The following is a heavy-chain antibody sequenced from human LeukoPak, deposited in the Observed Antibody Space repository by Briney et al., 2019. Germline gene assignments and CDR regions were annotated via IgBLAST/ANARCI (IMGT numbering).Heavy chain of an antibody. J-gene: IGHJ5*02. Sequence: SETLSLTCTVSDASISSSSYYWGWIRQPPGEGLEWIGIIYYSGTTYYNPSLKSRVTISVDTSKKHFSVKLTSVTDADTAVYYCARGISARRGFDPWGQGTLVTVSS. D-gene: IGHD6-6*01. V-gene: IGHV4-39*02. CDR1: DASISSSSYY. CDR3: ARGISARRGFDP. CDR2: IYYSGTT.